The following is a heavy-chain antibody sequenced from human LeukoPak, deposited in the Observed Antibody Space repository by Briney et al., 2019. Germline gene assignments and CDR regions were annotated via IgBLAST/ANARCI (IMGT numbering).Heavy chain of an antibody. D-gene: IGHD1-26*01. CDR3: ARISGSGLLRDAFDI. V-gene: IGHV3-7*03. CDR2: IKQDGSEK. Sequence: PGGSLRLSCAASGFTFSSYWMSWVRQAPGKGREWVANIKQDGSEKNYVDSVKGRFTISRDNAKNSLSLQMNSLRAEDTALYHCARISGSGLLRDAFDIWGQGTMATVSS. CDR1: GFTFSSYW. J-gene: IGHJ3*02.